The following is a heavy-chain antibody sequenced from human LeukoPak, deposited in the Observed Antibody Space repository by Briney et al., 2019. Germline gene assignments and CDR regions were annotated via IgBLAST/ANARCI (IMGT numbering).Heavy chain of an antibody. J-gene: IGHJ4*02. CDR2: MSYTGTT. CDR1: GGSISSSYY. CDR3: ARSGYSFLVDS. Sequence: SETLSLTCTVSGGSISSSYYWGLIRQPPGKGLEWIASMSYTGTTYYNPSLKSRVTISVHTSKNQFSLNLSSVTAADTAVYFCARSGYSFLVDSWGQGTLVTVSS. V-gene: IGHV4-39*01. D-gene: IGHD5-18*01.